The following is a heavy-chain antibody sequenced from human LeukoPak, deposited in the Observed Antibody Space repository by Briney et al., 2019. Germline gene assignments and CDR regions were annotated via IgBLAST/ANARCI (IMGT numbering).Heavy chain of an antibody. V-gene: IGHV4-59*13. Sequence: SETLSLTCNVSGGSISSYHWTWIRQPPGKGLEWIGYIYYTGSPNYNPSLKSRVTISVDTSKNQFSLKLTSVTAADTAVYFCARASRRGYCYGWGQGTLVTVSS. J-gene: IGHJ4*02. D-gene: IGHD5-18*01. CDR2: IYYTGSP. CDR3: ARASRRGYCYG. CDR1: GGSISSYH.